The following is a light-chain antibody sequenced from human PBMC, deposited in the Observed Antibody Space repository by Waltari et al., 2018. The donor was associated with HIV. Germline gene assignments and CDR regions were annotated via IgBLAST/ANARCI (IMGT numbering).Light chain of an antibody. CDR2: AAS. Sequence: DIQMTQSPSSLSASVGDRVTITGRASQNMNRYLHWYQQKPGMPPKLLIYAASTLRSGVPSRFSGAGSGTDFTLTISSLQRDDFATYYCQQSYTTPYTFGQGTELDIK. CDR1: QNMNRY. J-gene: IGKJ2*01. V-gene: IGKV1-39*01. CDR3: QQSYTTPYT.